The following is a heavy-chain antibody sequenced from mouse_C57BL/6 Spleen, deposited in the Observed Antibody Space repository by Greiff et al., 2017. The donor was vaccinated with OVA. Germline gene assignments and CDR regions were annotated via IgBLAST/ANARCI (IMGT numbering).Heavy chain of an antibody. CDR1: GFTFSSYG. CDR2: ISSGGSCT. J-gene: IGHJ3*01. V-gene: IGHV5-6*01. Sequence: EVQGVESGGDLVKPGGSLKLSCAASGFTFSSYGMSWVRQTPDKRLEWVATISSGGSCTYYPDSVKGRFTISIDNAKNTLYLQMSSLKSEDTAMYYGARHEQTAQVRFAYWGQGTLVTVSA. D-gene: IGHD3-2*02. CDR3: ARHEQTAQVRFAY.